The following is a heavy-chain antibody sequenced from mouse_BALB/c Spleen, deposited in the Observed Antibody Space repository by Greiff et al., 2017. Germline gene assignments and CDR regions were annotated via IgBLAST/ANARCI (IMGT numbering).Heavy chain of an antibody. J-gene: IGHJ3*01. CDR1: GFTFTDYY. Sequence: EVQLQESGGGLVQPGGSLRLSCATSGFTFTDYYMSWVRQPPGKALEWLGFIRNKANGYTTEYSASVKGRFTISRDNAKNNLYLQMSSLRSEDTALYYCARSYDGYSRPWFAYWGQGTLVTVSA. V-gene: IGHV7-3*02. CDR3: ARSYDGYSRPWFAY. CDR2: IRNKANGYTT. D-gene: IGHD2-3*01.